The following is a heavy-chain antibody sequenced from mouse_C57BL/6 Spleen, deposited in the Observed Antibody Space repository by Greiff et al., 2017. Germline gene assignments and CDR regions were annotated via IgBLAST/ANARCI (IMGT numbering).Heavy chain of an antibody. CDR2: INYDGSST. Sequence: EVTLVESEGGLVQPGSSMKLSCTASGFTFSDYYLDWVRQVPEKGLEWVANINYDGSSTYYLDSLKSRFIISRDNAKNILYLQMSSLKSEDTATYYCAREDGYYDYWGQGTTLTVSS. CDR3: AREDGYYDY. V-gene: IGHV5-16*01. D-gene: IGHD2-3*01. J-gene: IGHJ2*01. CDR1: GFTFSDYY.